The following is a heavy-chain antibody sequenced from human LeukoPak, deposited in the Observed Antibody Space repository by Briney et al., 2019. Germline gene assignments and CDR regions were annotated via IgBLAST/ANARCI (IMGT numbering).Heavy chain of an antibody. J-gene: IGHJ4*02. CDR2: IWYDGSNK. D-gene: IGHD4-17*01. V-gene: IGHV3-33*08. CDR1: GFTFSSYG. Sequence: PGGSLRLSCAASGFTFSSYGMHWVRQAPGKGLEWVAVIWYDGSNKYYADSVKGRFTISRDNSKNTLYLQMNSLRAEDTAVYYCAIRTTVTMAGGYFDYWGQGTLVTVSS. CDR3: AIRTTVTMAGGYFDY.